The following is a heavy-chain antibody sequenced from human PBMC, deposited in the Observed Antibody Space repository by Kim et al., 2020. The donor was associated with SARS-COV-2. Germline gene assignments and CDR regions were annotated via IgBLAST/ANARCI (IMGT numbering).Heavy chain of an antibody. J-gene: IGHJ6*02. CDR3: ARVWPGNGMDV. Sequence: NKEHADSGKGRFTISRDNSKNTLYLQMNSLRAEDTAVYYCARVWPGNGMDVWGQGTTVTVSS. CDR2: NK. V-gene: IGHV3-33*01. D-gene: IGHD1-26*01.